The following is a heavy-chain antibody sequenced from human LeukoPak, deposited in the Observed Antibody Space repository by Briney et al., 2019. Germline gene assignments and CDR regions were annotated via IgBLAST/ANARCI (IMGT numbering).Heavy chain of an antibody. J-gene: IGHJ6*02. CDR1: GFTFDDYG. V-gene: IGHV3-20*04. CDR2: TDWKGGST. D-gene: IGHD2-21*02. Sequence: GGSLRLSCAASGFTFDDYGMSWVRQAPGKGPEWVSGTDWKGGSTAYGDSVTGRFTISRDNAKNSLYLQMNSLRAEDTAVYYCARPDCGGDCYLYYYYYGMDVWGQGTTVTVSS. CDR3: ARPDCGGDCYLYYYYYGMDV.